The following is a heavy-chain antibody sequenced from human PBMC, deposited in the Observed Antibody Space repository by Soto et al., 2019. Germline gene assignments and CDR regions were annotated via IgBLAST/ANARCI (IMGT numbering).Heavy chain of an antibody. CDR3: ASAWYDYVWGSYRYLYYGMDV. D-gene: IGHD3-16*02. CDR1: GYTFTSYG. Sequence: QVQLVQSGAEVKKPGASVKVSCKASGYTFTSYGISWVRQAPGQGLEWMGWISAYNGNTNYAQKLQGRVTMTTDTSTSTAYMELRSLRSDDTAVYYCASAWYDYVWGSYRYLYYGMDVWGQGTTVTVSS. CDR2: ISAYNGNT. V-gene: IGHV1-18*04. J-gene: IGHJ6*02.